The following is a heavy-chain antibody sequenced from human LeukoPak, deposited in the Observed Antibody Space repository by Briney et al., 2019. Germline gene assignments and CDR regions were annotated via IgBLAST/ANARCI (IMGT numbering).Heavy chain of an antibody. D-gene: IGHD5/OR15-5a*01. CDR1: GFTFSDYY. CDR3: ARAGKVSTVPDAFDI. V-gene: IGHV3-11*04. Sequence: PGGSLRLSCAASGFTFSDYYMSWIRQAPGKGLEWVSYISSSGSTIYYADSVKGRFTISRDNAKNSLYLQMNSLRAEDTAVYYCARAGKVSTVPDAFDIWGQGTMVTVSS. CDR2: ISSSGSTI. J-gene: IGHJ3*02.